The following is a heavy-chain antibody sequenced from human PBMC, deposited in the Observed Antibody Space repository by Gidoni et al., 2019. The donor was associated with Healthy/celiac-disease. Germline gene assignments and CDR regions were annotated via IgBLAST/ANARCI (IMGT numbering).Heavy chain of an antibody. D-gene: IGHD3-22*01. CDR1: GYTFTGYY. CDR2: INPNSGGT. V-gene: IGHV1-2*02. Sequence: QVQLVQSGAEVKKPGASVKVSCKASGYTFTGYYMHWVRQAPGQGLEWMGWINPNSGGTNYAQKFQGRVTMTRDTSISTAYMELSRLRSDDTAVYYCAREIVTMIPSGGMDVWGQGTTVTVSS. CDR3: AREIVTMIPSGGMDV. J-gene: IGHJ6*02.